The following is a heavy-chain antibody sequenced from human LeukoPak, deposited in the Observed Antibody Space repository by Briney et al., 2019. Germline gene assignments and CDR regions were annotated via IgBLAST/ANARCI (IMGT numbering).Heavy chain of an antibody. D-gene: IGHD5-24*01. CDR2: IHPGDSDT. J-gene: IGHJ3*02. CDR3: ATHPIRDGFGNAFDI. Sequence: GESLKISCKVSGYSSTTYWLAWARQMPGRGLEWMGVIHPGDSDTRDNPSFQGRVTISVDKSTTTSYLQYNSLGPSDTAIYYCATHPIRDGFGNAFDIWGQGTLVTVSS. CDR1: GYSSTTYW. V-gene: IGHV5-51*01.